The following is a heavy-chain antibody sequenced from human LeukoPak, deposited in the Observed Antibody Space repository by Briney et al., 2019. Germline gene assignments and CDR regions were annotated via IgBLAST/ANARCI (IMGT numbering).Heavy chain of an antibody. CDR1: GFTFSSYA. CDR2: ISGSSSTI. V-gene: IGHV3-48*04. J-gene: IGHJ4*02. D-gene: IGHD4/OR15-4a*01. CDR3: ARDGAEDYGIDY. Sequence: GGSLRLSCAASGFTFSSYAMSWVRQAPGKGLEWISYISGSSSTIYYADSVKGRFTISRDNGKNSLYLQMNSLTVEDTGVYYCARDGAEDYGIDYWGRGTLVTVSS.